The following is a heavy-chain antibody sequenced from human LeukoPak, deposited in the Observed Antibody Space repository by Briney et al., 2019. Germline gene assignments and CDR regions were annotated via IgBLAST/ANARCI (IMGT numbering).Heavy chain of an antibody. D-gene: IGHD5-24*01. CDR1: GHTFTDYY. CDR2: INPNSGGT. CDR3: ARPRDGYNYEAFDI. J-gene: IGHJ3*02. Sequence: ASVEVSCKASGHTFTDYYMHWVRQAPGQGLEWMGWINPNSGGTYYAQKFQGRVTMTRDTSISAACMEVSSLTSDDTGVYYCARPRDGYNYEAFDIWGQGTMVTVSS. V-gene: IGHV1-2*02.